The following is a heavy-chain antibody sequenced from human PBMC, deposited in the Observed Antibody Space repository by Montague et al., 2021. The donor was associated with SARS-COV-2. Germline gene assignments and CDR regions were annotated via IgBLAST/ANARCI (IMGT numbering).Heavy chain of an antibody. CDR2: IYTSGST. J-gene: IGHJ5*02. CDR1: GGSISSGSYY. Sequence: TLSLTCTVSGGSISSGSYYWSWIRQPAGKGLEWIGRIYTSGSTNYNPSLKSRVTISVDTSKNQFSLKLSSVTAADTAVYYCAREAPGRCSGGSCFLDNWFDPWGQGTLVTVSS. CDR3: AREAPGRCSGGSCFLDNWFDP. D-gene: IGHD2-15*01. V-gene: IGHV4-61*02.